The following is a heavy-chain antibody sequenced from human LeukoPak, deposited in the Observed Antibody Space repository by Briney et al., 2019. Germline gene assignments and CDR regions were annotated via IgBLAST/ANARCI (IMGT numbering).Heavy chain of an antibody. D-gene: IGHD6-6*01. CDR2: INHSGST. V-gene: IGHV4-34*01. CDR1: GGSFSGYY. Sequence: SETLSLTCAVYGGSFSGYYWSWIRQPPGKGLEWMGEINHSGSTNYNPSLTSRGTISVDTSKNQFSLKLSSVTAADTAVYYCARARRAARTANYYYYMDVWGKGTTVTVSS. J-gene: IGHJ6*03. CDR3: ARARRAARTANYYYYMDV.